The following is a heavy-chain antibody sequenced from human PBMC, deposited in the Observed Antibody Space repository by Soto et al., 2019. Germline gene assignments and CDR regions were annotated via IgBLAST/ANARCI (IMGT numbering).Heavy chain of an antibody. D-gene: IGHD3-10*01. CDR3: ARRYGSSFDY. CDR2: IYYSGST. CDR1: GGSISSGGYC. J-gene: IGHJ4*02. Sequence: SETLSLTCTVSGGSISSGGYCWSWIRQPPGKGLEWIGYIYYSGSTNYNPSLKSRVTISVDTSKNQFSLKLSSVTAADTAVYYCARRYGSSFDYWGQGTLVTVSS. V-gene: IGHV4-61*08.